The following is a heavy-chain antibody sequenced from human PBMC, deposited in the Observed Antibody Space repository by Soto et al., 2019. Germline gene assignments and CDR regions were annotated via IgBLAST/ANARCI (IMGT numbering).Heavy chain of an antibody. CDR3: ARDLRNDVVVVAAAPDY. J-gene: IGHJ4*02. CDR1: GYTFTSYY. D-gene: IGHD2-15*01. CDR2: INPSGGST. V-gene: IGHV1-46*01. Sequence: ASVKVSCKESGYTFTSYYMHWVRQAPGQGLEWMGIINPSGGSTSYAQKFQGRVTMTRDTSTSTVYMELSSLRSEDTAVYYCARDLRNDVVVVAAAPDYWGQGTLVTVSS.